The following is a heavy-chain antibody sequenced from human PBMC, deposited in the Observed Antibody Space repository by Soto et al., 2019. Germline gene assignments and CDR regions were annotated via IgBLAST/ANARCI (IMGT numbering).Heavy chain of an antibody. J-gene: IGHJ4*02. CDR2: ISSSGSTI. D-gene: IGHD2-2*01. CDR3: ANIGYCSSTSCQEGY. CDR1: GFTFSDYY. V-gene: IGHV3-11*04. Sequence: GGSLRLSCAASGFTFSDYYMSWIRQAPGKGLEWVSYISSSGSTIYYADSVKGRFTISRDNAKNSLYLQMNSLRAEDTAVYYCANIGYCSSTSCQEGYWGQGTLVTVSS.